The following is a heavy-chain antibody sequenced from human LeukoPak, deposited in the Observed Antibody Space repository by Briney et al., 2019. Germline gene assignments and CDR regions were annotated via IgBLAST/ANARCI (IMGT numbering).Heavy chain of an antibody. D-gene: IGHD2-2*01. Sequence: GGSLRLSCAASGFTVSSNYMSWVRQAPGKGLEWVSVIYSGGSTYYADSVKGRFTISRDNSKNTLCLQMNSLRAEDTAVYYCARGACSSTSCYYGNYYFDSWGQGTLVTISS. CDR1: GFTVSSNY. J-gene: IGHJ4*02. CDR2: IYSGGST. V-gene: IGHV3-53*01. CDR3: ARGACSSTSCYYGNYYFDS.